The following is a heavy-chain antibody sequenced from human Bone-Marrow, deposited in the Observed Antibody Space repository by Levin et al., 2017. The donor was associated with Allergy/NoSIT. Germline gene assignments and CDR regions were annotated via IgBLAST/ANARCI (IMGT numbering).Heavy chain of an antibody. V-gene: IGHV4-34*01. CDR3: ARAGRGDYPYYFDY. D-gene: IGHD4-17*01. Sequence: SETLSLTCAVYGGSFSGYYWSWIRQPPGKGLEWIGEINHSGSTNYNTSLKSRVTISVDTSKNQFSLKLSSVTAADTAVYYCARAGRGDYPYYFDYWGQGTLVTVSS. CDR1: GGSFSGYY. J-gene: IGHJ4*02. CDR2: INHSGST.